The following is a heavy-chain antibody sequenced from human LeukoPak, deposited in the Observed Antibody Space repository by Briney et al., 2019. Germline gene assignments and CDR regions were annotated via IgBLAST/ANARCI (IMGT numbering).Heavy chain of an antibody. Sequence: PSGTLSLTCAVSGGSISSSNWWSWVRQPPGEGLEWIGEIYHSGSTNYNPSLKSRVTMSVDKSKNQFSLKLSSVTAADTAVYYCAKGVGTTSIFDYRGQGTMVTVSS. V-gene: IGHV4-4*02. J-gene: IGHJ4*02. D-gene: IGHD1-7*01. CDR3: AKGVGTTSIFDY. CDR2: IYHSGST. CDR1: GGSISSSNW.